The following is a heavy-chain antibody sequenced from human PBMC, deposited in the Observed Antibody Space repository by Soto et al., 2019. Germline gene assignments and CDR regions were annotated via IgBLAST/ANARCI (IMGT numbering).Heavy chain of an antibody. CDR2: ISSSSSYK. CDR1: GFTFSSYT. J-gene: IGHJ6*02. CDR3: ATTNLDV. Sequence: EVQLVESGGGLVKPGGSLRLSCVASGFTFSSYTLNWARQAPGKGLEWVSAISSSSSYKYYADSVKGRFIISRDNAQNSLYRQMNSLRAEDTAVYYCATTNLDVWGQGTTVTVSS. V-gene: IGHV3-21*01. D-gene: IGHD2-8*01.